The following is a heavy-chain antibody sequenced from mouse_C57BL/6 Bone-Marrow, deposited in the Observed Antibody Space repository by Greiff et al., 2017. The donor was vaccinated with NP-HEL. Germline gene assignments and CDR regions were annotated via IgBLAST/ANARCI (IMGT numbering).Heavy chain of an antibody. CDR2: IYPSDSAT. V-gene: IGHV1-61*01. CDR3: ASHYLAVITTVAPFAY. CDR1: GYTFTSYW. D-gene: IGHD1-1*01. J-gene: IGHJ3*01. Sequence: VQLQQPGAELVRPGSSVKLSCKASGYTFTSYWMDWVKQRPGQALEWIGNIYPSDSATPYNQKFKDKATLTVDKSSSTAYMQLSTLTSEDSAVYYCASHYLAVITTVAPFAYWGQGTLVTVSA.